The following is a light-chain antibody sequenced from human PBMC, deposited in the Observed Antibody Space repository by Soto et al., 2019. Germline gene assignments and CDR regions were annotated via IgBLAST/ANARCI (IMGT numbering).Light chain of an antibody. CDR1: SSDVGGYNY. J-gene: IGLJ1*01. Sequence: QSALTQPASVSGSPGQSITISCTGTSSDVGGYNYVSWYQQHPGKAXXXXXXDXXXXXXXXXXXXXGSXSGNXXSLTISGXXXXXXXXYYXSSYTSSSSYVFGTGTKLTVL. CDR2: DXX. V-gene: IGLV2-14*01. CDR3: SSYTSSSSYV.